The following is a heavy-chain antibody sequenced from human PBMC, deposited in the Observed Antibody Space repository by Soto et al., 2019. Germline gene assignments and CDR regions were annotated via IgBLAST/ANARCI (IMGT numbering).Heavy chain of an antibody. CDR1: RFTCISYG. CDR2: ISYDGSNK. D-gene: IGHD2-15*01. J-gene: IGHJ4*02. Sequence: PGGPLSLSCEASRFTCISYGMRWVRQAPGKGLEWVAVISYDGSNKYYADSVKGRFTISRDNSKNTLYLQMNSLRAEDTVVYYCAKDHVAPRYCSGGSCYSHYFASWGKDTLATVAS. V-gene: IGHV3-30*18. CDR3: AKDHVAPRYCSGGSCYSHYFAS.